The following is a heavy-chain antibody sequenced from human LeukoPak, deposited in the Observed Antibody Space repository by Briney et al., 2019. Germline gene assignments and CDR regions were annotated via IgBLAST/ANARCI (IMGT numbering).Heavy chain of an antibody. CDR1: GFPFNVAA. CDR2: IIGNGFST. V-gene: IGHV3-23*01. Sequence: GGSLRVSCAASGFPFNVAAMNWARQSPGKGLEWVATIIGNGFSTYYADSVSGRFTIPRDNSQNTLFLQMNSLRDEDTAIYYCAKGRRDGYNFPLFDYWGHGALVTVSS. J-gene: IGHJ4*01. CDR3: AKGRRDGYNFPLFDY. D-gene: IGHD5-24*01.